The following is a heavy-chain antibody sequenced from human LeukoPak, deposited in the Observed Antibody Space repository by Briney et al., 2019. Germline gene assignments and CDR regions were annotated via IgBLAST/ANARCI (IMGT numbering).Heavy chain of an antibody. D-gene: IGHD3-3*01. J-gene: IGHJ4*02. Sequence: SETLSLTCTVSGGSISSSSYYCGWIRQPPGKGLEWIGSIYYSGSTYYNPSLKNRVTISVDTSNNQFSLKLSSVTAADTAVYYCARAYYDFWSGYRTPFDYWGQGTLVTVSS. V-gene: IGHV4-39*07. CDR1: GGSISSSSYY. CDR3: ARAYYDFWSGYRTPFDY. CDR2: IYYSGST.